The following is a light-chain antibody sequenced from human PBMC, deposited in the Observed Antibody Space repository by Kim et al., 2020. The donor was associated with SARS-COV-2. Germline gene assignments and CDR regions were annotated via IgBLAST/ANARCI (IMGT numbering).Light chain of an antibody. CDR1: QNIHSF. CDR2: AAS. V-gene: IGKV1-39*01. Sequence: SVGDRVTITCRASQNIHSFLNWYQQRPGKAPKLLIYAASTLQIGVPSRFSGSGSGTDFTLTITSLQPEDFATYYCQQSHTAPLLTFGGGTKVDIK. J-gene: IGKJ4*01. CDR3: QQSHTAPLLT.